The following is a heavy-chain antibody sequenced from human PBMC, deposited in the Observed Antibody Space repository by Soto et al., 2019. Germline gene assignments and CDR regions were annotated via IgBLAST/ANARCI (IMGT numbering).Heavy chain of an antibody. V-gene: IGHV4-61*01. J-gene: IGHJ6*02. CDR1: GGSVSSGSYY. CDR2: IYYSGAT. D-gene: IGHD2-21*02. Sequence: SETLSLTCTVSGGSVSSGSYYWNWIRQPPGKGLEWIGYIYYSGATNYTPSLKSRVTISVDTSKNQLSLKLSSVTAADTAVYYCARDFQCDSCPRHYSYYGMDVWGQGTTVTVSS. CDR3: ARDFQCDSCPRHYSYYGMDV.